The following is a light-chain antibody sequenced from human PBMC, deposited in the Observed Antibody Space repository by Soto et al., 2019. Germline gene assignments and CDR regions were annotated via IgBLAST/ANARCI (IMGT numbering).Light chain of an antibody. J-gene: IGKJ4*01. CDR1: QSSSSY. Sequence: DIQMTQSPSSLSASVGDRVTITCRASQSSSSYLHWYQQKPGKAPKLLIYAASSLHSGDPSRFSGSGSGTDFTLTISSLQPEDFATYYCQRSFSTPLAFGGGTKVEIK. CDR3: QRSFSTPLA. V-gene: IGKV1-39*01. CDR2: AAS.